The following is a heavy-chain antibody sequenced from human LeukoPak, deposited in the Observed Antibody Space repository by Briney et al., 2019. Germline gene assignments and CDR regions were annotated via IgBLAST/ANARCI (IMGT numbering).Heavy chain of an antibody. CDR3: AKGVHYYYMDV. V-gene: IGHV3-9*01. CDR1: GFTFDDYA. CDR2: ISWNSGSI. Sequence: GRSLRLSCAASGFTFDDYAMHWVRQAPGKGLEWVSGISWNSGSIGYADSVKGRFTISRDNAKNSLYLQMNSLRAEDTALYYCAKGVHYYYMDVWGKGTTVTVSS. J-gene: IGHJ6*03.